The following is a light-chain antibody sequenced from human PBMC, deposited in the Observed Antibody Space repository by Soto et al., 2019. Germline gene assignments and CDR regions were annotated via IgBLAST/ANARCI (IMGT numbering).Light chain of an antibody. J-gene: IGLJ1*01. Sequence: QSALTQPASVSGSPGQSITISCIGTSSDVGGYNYVSWYQQHPGKAPKLMIYEVSDRPSGVSNRFSGSKSGNTASLTISGLQAEDEADYYSSSYTSSATPYVFGTGTKVTVL. CDR2: EVS. CDR3: SSYTSSATPYV. CDR1: SSDVGGYNY. V-gene: IGLV2-14*01.